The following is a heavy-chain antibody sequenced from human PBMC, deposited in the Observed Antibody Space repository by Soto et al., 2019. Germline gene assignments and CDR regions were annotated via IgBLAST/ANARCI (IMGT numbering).Heavy chain of an antibody. D-gene: IGHD4-17*01. CDR1: SGSISSSSSY. CDR3: GAQDYRANGYYFET. J-gene: IGHJ4*02. V-gene: IGHV4-39*01. Sequence: QLQLQESGPGLVKPSETLSLTCTVSSGSISSSSSYWGWIRQPPGKGLEWIGSIYYSGNTYYNPSLKSRATISIDSSKTQVSLMLNSVTTAATAVYYCGAQDYRANGYYFETWGQGTLVTVSS. CDR2: IYYSGNT.